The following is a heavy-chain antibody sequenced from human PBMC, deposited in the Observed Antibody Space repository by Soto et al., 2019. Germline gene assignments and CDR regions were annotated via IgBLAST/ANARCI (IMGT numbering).Heavy chain of an antibody. CDR2: MNPNSGNT. CDR3: ARHSSGDNGDYVGY. J-gene: IGHJ4*02. Sequence: ASVQVSCKASGYTFTSYDINWVRQATGQGLEWMGWMNPNSGNTGYAQKFEGRVTMTRNTSISTAYMELSSLRSEDTAMYYCARHSSGDNGDYVGYWGQGTLVTVSS. V-gene: IGHV1-8*01. CDR1: GYTFTSYD. D-gene: IGHD4-17*01.